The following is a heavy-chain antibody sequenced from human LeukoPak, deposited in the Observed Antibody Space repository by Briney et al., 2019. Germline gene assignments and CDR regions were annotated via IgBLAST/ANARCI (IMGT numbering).Heavy chain of an antibody. CDR1: GDSVSSSNYY. Sequence: SETLSLTCTVSGDSVSSSNYYWAWIRQPPGKGLEWIGNIYYSGSTYYNPSLKSRLTISVDTSKNQFSLKLSSVTAADTAVYYCASYCSGGSCYDWFDPWGQGTLVTVSS. D-gene: IGHD2-15*01. V-gene: IGHV4-39*07. CDR2: IYYSGST. CDR3: ASYCSGGSCYDWFDP. J-gene: IGHJ5*02.